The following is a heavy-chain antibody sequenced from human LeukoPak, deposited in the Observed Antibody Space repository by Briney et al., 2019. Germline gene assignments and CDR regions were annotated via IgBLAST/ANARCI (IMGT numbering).Heavy chain of an antibody. CDR3: ARDFGLSRYCSGGSCYSWFDP. J-gene: IGHJ5*02. CDR2: IYYRGTT. Sequence: PSETLSLTCTVSGGSISSSDYYWGWIRQPPGKGLEWIASIYYRGTTHYNPSHQSRVTMSVDTSKNQFSLKLSSVTAADTAVYYCARDFGLSRYCSGGSCYSWFDPWGQGTLVTVSS. CDR1: GGSISSSDYY. D-gene: IGHD2-15*01. V-gene: IGHV4-39*07.